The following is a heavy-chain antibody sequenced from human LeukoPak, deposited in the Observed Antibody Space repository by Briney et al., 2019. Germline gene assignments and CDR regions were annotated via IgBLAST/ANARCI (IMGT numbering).Heavy chain of an antibody. J-gene: IGHJ6*02. CDR1: GYTFSSYG. Sequence: ASVKVSCKASGYTFSSYGISWVRQAPGQGLEWMGWISAYNANTGSTQKFQGRVTMTTDTSTNTAYMELRSLRSDDTAVYYCARDTDYGPNYGMDVWGQGTTVTVSS. CDR2: ISAYNANT. V-gene: IGHV1-18*01. D-gene: IGHD4-17*01. CDR3: ARDTDYGPNYGMDV.